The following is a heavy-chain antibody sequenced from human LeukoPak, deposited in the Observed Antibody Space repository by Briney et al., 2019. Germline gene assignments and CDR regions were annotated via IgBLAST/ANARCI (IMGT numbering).Heavy chain of an antibody. CDR3: ARILA. V-gene: IGHV3-7*03. D-gene: IGHD2-15*01. CDR1: GFTFTNYW. J-gene: IGHJ5*02. Sequence: GGSLRLSCVASGFTFTNYWMNWVRQTPGKGLEGVANIKPDGSEKYYVDSVKGRFTISRDNAKNSLYLQMDSLRAEDTAVYYCARILAWGQGTLVTVSS. CDR2: IKPDGSEK.